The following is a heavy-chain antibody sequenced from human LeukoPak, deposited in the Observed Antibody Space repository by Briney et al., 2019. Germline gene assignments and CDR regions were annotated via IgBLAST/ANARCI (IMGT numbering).Heavy chain of an antibody. Sequence: GGSLRLSCAASGFTFSSDAMSWVRQAPGKGLEWVSAISGGGTYYADSVKGRFTISRDNSKNTLYLQMNSLRAEDTAVYYCAKERRYSYGKFDYWGQGTLVTVSS. V-gene: IGHV3-23*01. D-gene: IGHD5-18*01. CDR3: AKERRYSYGKFDY. CDR2: ISGGGT. CDR1: GFTFSSDA. J-gene: IGHJ4*02.